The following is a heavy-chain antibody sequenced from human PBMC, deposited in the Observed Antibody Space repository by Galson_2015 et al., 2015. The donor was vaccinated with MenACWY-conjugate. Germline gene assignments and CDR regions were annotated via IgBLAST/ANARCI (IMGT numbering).Heavy chain of an antibody. D-gene: IGHD5-24*01. V-gene: IGHV1-46*01. CDR1: GNTFTTYY. CDR2: LKPNDGTA. J-gene: IGHJ4*02. Sequence: SVKVSCKASGNTFTTYYMNWVRQAPGQGLQWMGILKPNDGTANYAQNFQGRITMTRGTSTNSVYMELKSLISEDTAVYYCAAGCRRRDGYNPPFDSWGQGTLVTVSS. CDR3: AAGCRRRDGYNPPFDS.